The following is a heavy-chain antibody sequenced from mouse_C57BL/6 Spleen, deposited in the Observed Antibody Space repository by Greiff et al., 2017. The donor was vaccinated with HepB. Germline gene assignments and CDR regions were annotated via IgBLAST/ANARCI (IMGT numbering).Heavy chain of an antibody. V-gene: IGHV1-54*01. D-gene: IGHD1-1*01. J-gene: IGHJ2*01. CDR2: INPGSGGT. CDR1: GYAFTNYL. Sequence: VKLMESGAELVRPGTSVKVSCKASGYAFTNYLIEWVKQRPGQGLEWIGVINPGSGGTNYNEKFKGKATLTADKSSSTAYMQLSSLTSEDSAVYFCARSTTVVAPRYWGQGTTLTVSS. CDR3: ARSTTVVAPRY.